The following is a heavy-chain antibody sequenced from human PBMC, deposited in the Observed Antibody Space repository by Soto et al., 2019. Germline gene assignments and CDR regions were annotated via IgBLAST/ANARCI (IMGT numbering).Heavy chain of an antibody. CDR3: ARTDYDCWSGLFDY. J-gene: IGHJ4*02. V-gene: IGHV1-69*13. D-gene: IGHD3-3*01. CDR1: GGTFSSYA. Sequence: GASVKVSCKASGGTFSSYAISWVQQAPGQGLEWRGGIITIFGTADDAQKLQGRVTITADESTSTVYRELSTLRSEDTPVACCARTDYDCWSGLFDYWGQGTLVAASS. CDR2: IITIFGTA.